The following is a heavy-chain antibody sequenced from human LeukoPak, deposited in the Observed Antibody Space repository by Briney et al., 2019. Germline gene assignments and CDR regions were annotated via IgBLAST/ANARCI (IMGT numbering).Heavy chain of an antibody. V-gene: IGHV3-33*06. CDR3: AKDGPYSSSGGLDY. Sequence: SLRLCCAASGFTFSSYGMHWVRQAPGKGLEWVAAIWYDGSNKYYVDSVKGRFTISRDNYKHTLYLQINSWRADDTDVYYGAKDGPYSSSGGLDYWGQGNLVTVSS. D-gene: IGHD6-6*01. CDR2: IWYDGSNK. CDR1: GFTFSSYG. J-gene: IGHJ4*02.